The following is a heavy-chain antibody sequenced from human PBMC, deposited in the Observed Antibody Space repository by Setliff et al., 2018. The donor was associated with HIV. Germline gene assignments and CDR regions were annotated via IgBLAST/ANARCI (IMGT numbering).Heavy chain of an antibody. Sequence: GESLKISCQGSGYNFVDYSIAWVRQVPGKGLEWMGIIYPVDSETRYSPSFQGQVTISADKSINSAYLQWTTLKASDSAMYYCARPRGNDYAGSGFDNWGQGTLVTVSS. J-gene: IGHJ4*02. CDR3: ARPRGNDYAGSGFDN. CDR2: IYPVDSET. V-gene: IGHV5-51*01. CDR1: GYNFVDYS. D-gene: IGHD2-2*01.